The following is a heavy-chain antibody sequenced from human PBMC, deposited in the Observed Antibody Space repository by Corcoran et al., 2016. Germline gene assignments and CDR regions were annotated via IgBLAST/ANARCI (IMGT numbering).Heavy chain of an antibody. CDR3: ARREGKQQLVFDY. J-gene: IGHJ4*02. D-gene: IGHD6-13*01. Sequence: QLQLQESGPGLVKPSETLSLPCTVSGGSISSSSYYWGWIRQPPGKGLEWIGSIYYSGSTYYNPSLKSRVTISVDTSKNQFSLKLSSVTAADTAVYYCARREGKQQLVFDYWGQGTLVTVSS. CDR1: GGSISSSSYY. V-gene: IGHV4-39*01. CDR2: IYYSGST.